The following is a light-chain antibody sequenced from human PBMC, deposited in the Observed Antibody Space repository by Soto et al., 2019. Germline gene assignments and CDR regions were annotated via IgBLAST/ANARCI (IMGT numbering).Light chain of an antibody. J-gene: IGKJ2*01. CDR3: QQSYSTPYT. CDR2: AAS. CDR1: QSISSX. Sequence: DIQMTQSPSSLSASVGDRVTITCRASQSISSXXXXXXXXPGKAPKLLIYAASSLQSGVPSRFSGSGSGTDFTLTISSLQPEDFATYYCQQSYSTPYTFGQGTKLEIK. V-gene: IGKV1-39*01.